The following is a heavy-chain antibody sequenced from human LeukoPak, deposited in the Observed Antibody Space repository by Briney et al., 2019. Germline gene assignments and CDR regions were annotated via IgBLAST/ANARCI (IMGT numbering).Heavy chain of an antibody. CDR1: GGTFRSYA. V-gene: IGHV1-69*01. CDR3: ARRGGLGSGSYYNEYFQH. D-gene: IGHD3-10*01. Sequence: SVQVSCNASGGTFRSYAISWVRPAPGQGLEWMGGIIPIFGTANYAQKFQGRVTITADESTSTAYMELSSLRSEDTAVYYCARRGGLGSGSYYNEYFQHWGQGTLVTVSS. CDR2: IIPIFGTA. J-gene: IGHJ1*01.